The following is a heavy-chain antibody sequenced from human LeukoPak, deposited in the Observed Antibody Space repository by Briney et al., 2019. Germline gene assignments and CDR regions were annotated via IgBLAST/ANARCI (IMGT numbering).Heavy chain of an antibody. CDR3: ARWSGSSPSRGFDY. CDR2: IYYSGST. CDR1: GGSISSYC. V-gene: IGHV4-59*01. D-gene: IGHD6-13*01. Sequence: PSETLSLTCTASGGSISSYCWSWIRQPPGKGLEWIGYIYYSGSTNYNPSLKSRVTISVDTSKNQFSLKLSSVTAADTAVYYCARWSGSSPSRGFDYWGQGTLVTVSS. J-gene: IGHJ4*02.